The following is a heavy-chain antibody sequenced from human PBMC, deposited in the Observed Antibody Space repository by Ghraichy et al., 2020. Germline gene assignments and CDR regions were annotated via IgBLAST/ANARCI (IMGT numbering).Heavy chain of an antibody. J-gene: IGHJ6*02. D-gene: IGHD5-12*01. CDR3: AKNIVATGKNLYYYYGMDV. V-gene: IGHV3-7*01. Sequence: GSLRLSCAASGFSFSGYWMSWVRQAPGKGLEWVASIKQDGSEKIYVDSVKGRFTISRDNARNSLYLQMNSLRAEDTAMYYCAKNIVATGKNLYYYYGMDVWGHGTTVTVSS. CDR1: GFSFSGYW. CDR2: IKQDGSEK.